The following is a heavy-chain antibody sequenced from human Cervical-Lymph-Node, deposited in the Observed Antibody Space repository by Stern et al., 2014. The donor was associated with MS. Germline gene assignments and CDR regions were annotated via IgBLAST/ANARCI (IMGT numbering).Heavy chain of an antibody. D-gene: IGHD6-13*01. J-gene: IGHJ4*02. Sequence: MQLVQSGGGLVQPSKSLRLSCTSSGFIFDDYGMHWVRQRPGQGLALVSSINWDGGCIKYAVSLKGRFTISRDNAKNSLYLQMNSLRFDDTAFYFCVKDLDGRSSWVLDSWGQGTLVTVSS. CDR2: INWDGGCI. CDR3: VKDLDGRSSWVLDS. V-gene: IGHV3-9*01. CDR1: GFIFDDYG.